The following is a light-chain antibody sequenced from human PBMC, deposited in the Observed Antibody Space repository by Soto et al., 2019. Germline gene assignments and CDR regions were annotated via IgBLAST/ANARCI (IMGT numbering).Light chain of an antibody. V-gene: IGKV3-20*01. J-gene: IGKJ5*01. CDR2: DAS. Sequence: EIVLTQSPGTLSLSPGERATLSCRASQSVSSSSLAWYQQKRGQAPRLLIHDASSRATGIPDRFSGGGSGTDFTLTISRLEPEDFAVYFCQQYAGPPTTFGQGTRLEIK. CDR3: QQYAGPPTT. CDR1: QSVSSSS.